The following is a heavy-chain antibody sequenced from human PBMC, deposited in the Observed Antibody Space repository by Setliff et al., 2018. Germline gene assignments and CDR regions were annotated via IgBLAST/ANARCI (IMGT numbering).Heavy chain of an antibody. CDR1: GGSVSSTSHY. Sequence: PSETLSLTCNVSGGSVSSTSHYWGWIRQPPGGGLEWIGILYYTGATYYNPSLKSRVTISVDTPNNQFSLKLSSVTAADTAVFYCARGYAAQVGFGNWFDPWGQGTLVTVSS. CDR2: LYYTGAT. CDR3: ARGYAAQVGFGNWFDP. J-gene: IGHJ5*02. V-gene: IGHV4-39*07. D-gene: IGHD3-10*01.